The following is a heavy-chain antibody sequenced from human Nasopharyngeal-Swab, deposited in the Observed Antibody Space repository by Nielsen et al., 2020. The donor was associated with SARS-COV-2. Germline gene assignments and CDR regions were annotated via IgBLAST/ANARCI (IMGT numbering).Heavy chain of an antibody. V-gene: IGHV3-23*01. CDR2: ISGSGGST. Sequence: GGSLRLSCAAPGFTFSSYAMSWVRQSPGKGLEWVSAISGSGGSTYYADSVKGRFTISRDNSTNTLYLQMNSLRAEDTAVYYCAKRPTGSTFGDWGQGTLVTVSS. CDR1: GFTFSSYA. CDR3: AKRPTGSTFGD. D-gene: IGHD3-16*01. J-gene: IGHJ4*02.